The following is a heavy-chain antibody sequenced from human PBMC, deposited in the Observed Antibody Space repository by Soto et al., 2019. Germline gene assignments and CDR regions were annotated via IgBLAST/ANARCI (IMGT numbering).Heavy chain of an antibody. CDR2: IWYDGSNK. CDR1: GFTFSSYG. CDR3: ARVTSSSSGITVGYYFDY. D-gene: IGHD6-19*01. V-gene: IGHV3-33*01. Sequence: QVPLVESGGGVVQPGRSLRLSCAASGFTFSSYGMHWVRQAPGKGLEWVAVIWYDGSNKYYADSVKGRFTISRDDSKNTLYLQMNSLRAEDTAVYYCARVTSSSSGITVGYYFDYWGQGTLVTVSS. J-gene: IGHJ4*02.